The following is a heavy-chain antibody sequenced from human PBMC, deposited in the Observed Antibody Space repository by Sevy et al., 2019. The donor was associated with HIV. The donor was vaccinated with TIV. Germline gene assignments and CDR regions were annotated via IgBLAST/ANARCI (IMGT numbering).Heavy chain of an antibody. D-gene: IGHD3-16*01. CDR2: IIPIFGTA. CDR1: GGTFSSYA. CDR3: ARGVSGYRLGVFDY. J-gene: IGHJ4*02. Sequence: ASVKVSCKASGGTFSSYAISWVRQAPGQWLEWMGGIIPIFGTANYAQKFQGRVTITADESTSTAYMELSSLRSEDTAVYYCARGVSGYRLGVFDYWGQGTLVTVSS. V-gene: IGHV1-69*13.